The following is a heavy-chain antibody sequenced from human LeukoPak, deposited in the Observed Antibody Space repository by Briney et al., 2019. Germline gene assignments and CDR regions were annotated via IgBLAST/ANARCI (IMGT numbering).Heavy chain of an antibody. V-gene: IGHV1-2*02. J-gene: IGHJ4*02. CDR3: ARDARIGVAALDY. CDR2: INPNSGDT. Sequence: ASVKFSCKASGHTFSGYYMNWVRQAPGQGLEWMGWINPNSGDTNYAQKFQGRVTMTRDTSISTAYMELRRLKSDDTAVYYCARDARIGVAALDYWGQGTLVTVSS. D-gene: IGHD6-19*01. CDR1: GHTFSGYY.